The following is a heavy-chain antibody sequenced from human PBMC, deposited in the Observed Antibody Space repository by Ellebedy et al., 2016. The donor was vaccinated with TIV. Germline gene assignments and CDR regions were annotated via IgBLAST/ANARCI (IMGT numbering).Heavy chain of an antibody. CDR1: GFPFSSYA. D-gene: IGHD4-17*01. V-gene: IGHV3-23*01. Sequence: GESLKISCAASGFPFSSYAMSWVRQAPGKGLEWVSALRGSGDSTYYADSVKGRFTISRDNSKNTLYLQMNSLRVEDTAVYSCAKDMGGYGDANWYFDLWGRGTLVTVSS. J-gene: IGHJ2*01. CDR2: LRGSGDST. CDR3: AKDMGGYGDANWYFDL.